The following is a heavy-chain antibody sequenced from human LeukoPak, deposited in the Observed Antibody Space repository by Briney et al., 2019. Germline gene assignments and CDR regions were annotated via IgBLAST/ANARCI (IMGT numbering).Heavy chain of an antibody. V-gene: IGHV3-21*01. J-gene: IGHJ3*02. D-gene: IGHD3-10*01. Sequence: GGSLRLSCAASGFIFSYYSMNWVRQAPGKGLEWVSSINSNSNYMSYADSVKGRFTISRENAKNSLYLQMTSLRAEDTAVYYCARSEFEAFDMWGQGTMVTVSS. CDR3: ARSEFEAFDM. CDR2: INSNSNYM. CDR1: GFIFSYYS.